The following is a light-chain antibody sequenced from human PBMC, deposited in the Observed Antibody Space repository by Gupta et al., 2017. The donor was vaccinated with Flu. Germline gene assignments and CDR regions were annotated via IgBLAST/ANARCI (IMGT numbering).Light chain of an antibody. CDR3: SLYTSSSTPYV. CDR1: SSDVGSYNR. CDR2: EVS. Sequence: QSAPTQPPSVSGSPGQSVTISCTGTSSDVGSYNRVSWYQQPPGTAPKLMIYEVSNRPSGVPDRFSGSKSGNTASLTISGLQAEDEADYYCSLYTSSSTPYVFGTGTKVTVL. V-gene: IGLV2-18*01. J-gene: IGLJ1*01.